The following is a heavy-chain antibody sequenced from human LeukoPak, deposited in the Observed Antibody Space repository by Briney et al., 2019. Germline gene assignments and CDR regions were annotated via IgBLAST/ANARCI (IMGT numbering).Heavy chain of an antibody. CDR1: GYTFTGYY. Sequence: ASVRVSCKASGYTFTGYYMHWVRQAPGQGLEWMGWINPNSGGTNYAQKFQGRVTMTRDTSISTAYMELSRLRSDDTAVYYCARGPTGRDHYYYYMDVWGKGTTVTISS. D-gene: IGHD2-21*01. V-gene: IGHV1-2*02. J-gene: IGHJ6*03. CDR3: ARGPTGRDHYYYYMDV. CDR2: INPNSGGT.